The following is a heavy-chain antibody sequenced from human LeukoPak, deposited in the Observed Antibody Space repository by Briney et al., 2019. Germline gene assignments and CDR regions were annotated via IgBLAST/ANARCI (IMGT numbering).Heavy chain of an antibody. Sequence: GASLRLSCAASGFTFSSYAMSWVRQAPGKGLEWVSAISSSGGSTYYADSVKGRFTISRDSSKNTLYLQMNSLRAEDTAVYYCAKAGDGYNYVFGDYWGQGTLVTVSS. D-gene: IGHD5-24*01. CDR1: GFTFSSYA. J-gene: IGHJ4*02. CDR2: ISSSGGST. V-gene: IGHV3-23*01. CDR3: AKAGDGYNYVFGDY.